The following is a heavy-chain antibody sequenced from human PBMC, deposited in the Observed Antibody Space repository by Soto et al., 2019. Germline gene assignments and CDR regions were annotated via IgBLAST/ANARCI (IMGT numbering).Heavy chain of an antibody. CDR2: ISYDGSNK. V-gene: IGHV3-30*03. J-gene: IGHJ3*02. CDR3: ATNLNWGSDAFDI. Sequence: GGSLRLSCAASGFTFSSYGMHWVRQAPGKGLEWVAVISYDGSNKYYADSVRGRFTISRDNSKNTLYLQMNSLRAEDTAVYYCATNLNWGSDAFDIWGQGTMVTVS. D-gene: IGHD7-27*01. CDR1: GFTFSSYG.